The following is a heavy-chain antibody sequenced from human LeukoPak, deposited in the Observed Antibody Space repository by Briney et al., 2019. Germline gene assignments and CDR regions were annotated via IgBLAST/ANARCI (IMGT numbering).Heavy chain of an antibody. CDR1: GFTFSSSW. V-gene: IGHV3-7*01. J-gene: IGHJ6*04. Sequence: GGSLRLSCAASGFTFSSSWMSWLRQAPGKGLEWVADIKDDGSAKYYADSVKGRFTISRDNAKNSLYLQMNSLRAEDTAVYYCAELGITMIGGVWGKGTTVTISS. CDR2: IKDDGSAK. D-gene: IGHD3-10*02. CDR3: AELGITMIGGV.